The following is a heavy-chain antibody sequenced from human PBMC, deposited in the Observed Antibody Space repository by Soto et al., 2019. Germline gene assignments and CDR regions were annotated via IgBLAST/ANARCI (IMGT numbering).Heavy chain of an antibody. J-gene: IGHJ5*02. CDR3: ARGSGDWNYGFVGWFDP. V-gene: IGHV3-30-3*01. CDR2: ISYDGSNK. D-gene: IGHD1-7*01. CDR1: GFTFSSYA. Sequence: QVQLVESGGGVVQPGRSLRLSCAASGFTFSSYAMHWVRQAPGKGLEWVAVISYDGSNKYYADSVKGRFTISRDNSKNTLYLQMNSLRAEDTAVYYCARGSGDWNYGFVGWFDPWGQGTLVTVSS.